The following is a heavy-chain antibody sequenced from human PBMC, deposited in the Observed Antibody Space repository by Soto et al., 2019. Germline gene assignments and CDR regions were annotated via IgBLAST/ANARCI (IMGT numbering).Heavy chain of an antibody. CDR1: GFTFSSYA. J-gene: IGHJ6*03. Sequence: GGSLRLSCAASGFTFSSYAMSWVRQAPGKGLEWVSAISGSGGSTYYADSVKGRFTISRDNSKDTLYLQMDSLRAEDTAVYYCAKVRYYGFWSHRPRKEQYYMDVWGKGTTVTVSS. CDR2: ISGSGGST. CDR3: AKVRYYGFWSHRPRKEQYYMDV. D-gene: IGHD3-3*01. V-gene: IGHV3-23*01.